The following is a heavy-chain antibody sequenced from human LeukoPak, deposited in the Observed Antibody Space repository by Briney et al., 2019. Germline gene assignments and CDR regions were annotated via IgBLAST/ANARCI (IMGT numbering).Heavy chain of an antibody. D-gene: IGHD3-22*01. CDR2: INPTGDST. CDR3: ARVPGHYDNSGYYH. V-gene: IGHV1-46*01. J-gene: IGHJ5*02. CDR1: GYTFSIYY. Sequence: ASVRVSCKASGYTFSIYYMHWVRQAPGQGLEWVGLINPTGDSTNYAQNFRGRVTMTRDTSTSTVYMDLSSLRSEDTAVYYCARVPGHYDNSGYYHWGQGTLVTVSS.